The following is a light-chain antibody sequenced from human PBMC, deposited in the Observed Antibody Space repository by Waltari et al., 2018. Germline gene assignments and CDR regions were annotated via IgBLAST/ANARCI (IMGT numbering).Light chain of an antibody. V-gene: IGLV2-8*01. Sequence: QSALTQPPSASGSPGPSVTISCTGTSSDVGGYNCVSRYQQPPGKAPKLMIYDVSKRPSGVPDRFSGSKSGNTAYLTVSGLQAEDEADYYCAAWDDSLSGRVFGGGTKVTVL. J-gene: IGLJ3*02. CDR3: AAWDDSLSGRV. CDR2: DVS. CDR1: SSDVGGYNC.